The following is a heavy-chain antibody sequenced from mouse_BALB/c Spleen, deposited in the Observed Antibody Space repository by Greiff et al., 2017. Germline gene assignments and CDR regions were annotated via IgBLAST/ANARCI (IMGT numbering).Heavy chain of an antibody. CDR2: ISSGSSTI. V-gene: IGHV5-17*02. J-gene: IGHJ4*01. Sequence: EVMLVESGGGLVQPGGSRKLSCAASGFTFSSFGMHWVRQAPEKGLEWVAYISSGSSTIYYADTVKGRFTISRDNPKNTLFLQMTSLRSEDTAMYYCARGGGAMDYWGQGTSVTVSS. CDR3: ARGGGAMDY. CDR1: GFTFSSFG.